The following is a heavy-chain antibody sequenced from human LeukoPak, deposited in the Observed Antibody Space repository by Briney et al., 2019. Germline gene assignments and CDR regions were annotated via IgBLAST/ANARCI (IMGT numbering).Heavy chain of an antibody. CDR2: IYHSGST. V-gene: IGHV4-30-2*01. Sequence: PSETLSLTCAVSGGSITSGDYSWSWIRQPPGQGLEWIGYIYHSGSTNYNPSLKSRVTISVDTSKNQFSLKLSSVTAADTAVYYCARDLRHYDFWSGYPDAFDIWGQGTMVTVSS. D-gene: IGHD3-3*01. CDR1: GGSITSGDYS. CDR3: ARDLRHYDFWSGYPDAFDI. J-gene: IGHJ3*02.